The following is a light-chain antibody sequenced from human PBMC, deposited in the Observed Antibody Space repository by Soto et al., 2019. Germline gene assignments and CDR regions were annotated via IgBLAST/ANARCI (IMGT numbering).Light chain of an antibody. Sequence: IVLTQSPATLSLYHAERATLSCRASQSVSSYLAWYQQKPGQAPRLLVYDVSNRAAGIPTRFSGGGSGTDFTLTISNLEPEDFAVYYCQQRSDWPWTFGQGSRLEIK. J-gene: IGKJ5*01. V-gene: IGKV3-11*01. CDR1: QSVSSY. CDR3: QQRSDWPWT. CDR2: DVS.